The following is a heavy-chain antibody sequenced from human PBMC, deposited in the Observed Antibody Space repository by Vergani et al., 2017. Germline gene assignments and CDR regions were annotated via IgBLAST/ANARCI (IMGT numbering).Heavy chain of an antibody. D-gene: IGHD3-16*01. CDR2: FYNSGNG. CDR3: ASGKYYSDSTSHFRGRYFDV. CDR1: GDSIISRSYY. V-gene: IGHV4-39*01. Sequence: HLQESGPGLVKASETLSLICTVSGDSIISRSYYWGWIRQPPGKGLEWIGSFYNSGNGDSSSSLKSRVTISADTSKNQFSLRLTSVTAADTAVYYCASGKYYSDSTSHFRGRYFDVWGRGTLVTVPS. J-gene: IGHJ2*01.